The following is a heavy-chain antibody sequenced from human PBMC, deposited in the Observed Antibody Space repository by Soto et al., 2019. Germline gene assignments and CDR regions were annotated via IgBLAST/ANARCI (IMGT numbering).Heavy chain of an antibody. J-gene: IGHJ4*02. V-gene: IGHV3-9*01. CDR2: ISWNSDNI. D-gene: IGHD4-17*01. CDR1: GFTFDDYA. Sequence: EVQLVESGGGLVQPGRSLRLSCAASGFTFDDYAMHWVRQAPGKGLEWVSSISWNSDNIGYADSVKGRFTISRDNAKNSLYLQMDSLRAEDTAFYFCARVYGDYCYGLGFFDCWGQGTLVTVSS. CDR3: ARVYGDYCYGLGFFDC.